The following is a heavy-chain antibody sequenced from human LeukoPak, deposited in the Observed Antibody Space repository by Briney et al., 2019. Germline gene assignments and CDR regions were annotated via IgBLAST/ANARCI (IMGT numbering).Heavy chain of an antibody. J-gene: IGHJ5*02. CDR2: INGDGTTT. D-gene: IGHD2-15*01. CDR1: GFTLSNYF. CDR3: ARRVDATRWFDP. Sequence: PGGSPRLSCSACGFTLSNYFMHWVRQAPGEGLLWVSRINGDGTTTIYADSVKGRFTISRDNAKNTLYLQMNSLRAEDTAIYYCARRVDATRWFDPWGQGTLVTVSS. V-gene: IGHV3-74*01.